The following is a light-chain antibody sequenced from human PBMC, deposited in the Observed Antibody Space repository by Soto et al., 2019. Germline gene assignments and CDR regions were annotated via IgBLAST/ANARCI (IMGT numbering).Light chain of an antibody. CDR1: RSDIGSNF. J-gene: IGLJ1*01. CDR3: SSYAGSNNYV. Sequence: QSVLSQPPSASGTPGQTVIISCSGSRSDIGSNFVSWYQQHPGKAPKLMIYEVSKRPSGVPDRFSGSKSGNTASLTVSGLQAEDEADYYCSSYAGSNNYVFGTGTKVTVL. V-gene: IGLV2-8*01. CDR2: EVS.